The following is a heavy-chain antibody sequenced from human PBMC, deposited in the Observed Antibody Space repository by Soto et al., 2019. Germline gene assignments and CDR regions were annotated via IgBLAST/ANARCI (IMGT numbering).Heavy chain of an antibody. D-gene: IGHD1-26*01. CDR2: MNPNSGNT. CDR3: ARERSGSSDY. Sequence: QVQLVQSWAEVKKPGASVKVSCKASGYTFTSYDINWVRQATGQGLEWMGWMNPNSGNTGYAQKFQGRVTMTRNTXXXXXXXELSSLRSEDTAVYYCARERSGSSDYWGQGTLVTVSS. J-gene: IGHJ4*02. V-gene: IGHV1-8*01. CDR1: GYTFTSYD.